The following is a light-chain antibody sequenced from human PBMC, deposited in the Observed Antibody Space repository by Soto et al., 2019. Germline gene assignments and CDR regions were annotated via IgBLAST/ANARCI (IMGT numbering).Light chain of an antibody. CDR2: GAS. V-gene: IGKV1-27*01. CDR3: PRYISAPFT. J-gene: IGKJ3*01. Sequence: DIQMTQSPSSLSASVGDRVTITCRATQGISNYLAWYQQKPGKVPKLLIYGASTLQSGVPSRFSGSGSGTHFTLTISSLQPEDVATYYCPRYISAPFTFGPGTNVDIK. CDR1: QGISNY.